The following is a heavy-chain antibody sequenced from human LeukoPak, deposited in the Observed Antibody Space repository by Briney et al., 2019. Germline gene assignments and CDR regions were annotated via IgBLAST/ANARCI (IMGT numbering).Heavy chain of an antibody. J-gene: IGHJ4*02. CDR3: ARTGTYYYDT. CDR2: ISSGGRTI. Sequence: PGGSLRLSCAASGFTFSDYYMTWIRQAPGKGLGWVSHISSGGRTIYYADSVKGRFTISRDNAKNSLYLRMNSLRAEDTAVYYCARTGTYYYDTWGQGTLVTVSS. CDR1: GFTFSDYY. V-gene: IGHV3-11*01. D-gene: IGHD3-22*01.